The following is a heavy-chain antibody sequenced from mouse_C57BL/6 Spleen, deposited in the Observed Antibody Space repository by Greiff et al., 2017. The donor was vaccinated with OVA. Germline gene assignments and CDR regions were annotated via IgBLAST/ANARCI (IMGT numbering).Heavy chain of an antibody. CDR1: GFTFSSYT. Sequence: EVQGVESGGGLVKPGGSLKLSCAASGFTFSSYTMSWVRQTPEKRLEWVATISGGGGNTYYPDSVKGRFTISRDNAKNTLYLQMSSLRSEDTALYYCARQLRLPYFDYWGQGTTLTVSS. CDR3: ARQLRLPYFDY. CDR2: ISGGGGNT. D-gene: IGHD3-2*02. J-gene: IGHJ2*01. V-gene: IGHV5-9*01.